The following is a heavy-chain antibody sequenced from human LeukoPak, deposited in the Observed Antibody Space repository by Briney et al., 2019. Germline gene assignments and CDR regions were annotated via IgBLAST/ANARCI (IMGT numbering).Heavy chain of an antibody. CDR1: GGSFSGYY. CDR2: INHSGST. D-gene: IGHD6-19*01. J-gene: IGHJ4*02. Sequence: SETLSLTCAVYGGSFSGYYWSWIRQPPGKGLEWIGEINHSGSTNYSPSLKSRVTISVDTSKNRFSLKLSSVTTADTAVYYCARGRIAVAATPFDYWGQGTLVTVSS. CDR3: ARGRIAVAATPFDY. V-gene: IGHV4-34*01.